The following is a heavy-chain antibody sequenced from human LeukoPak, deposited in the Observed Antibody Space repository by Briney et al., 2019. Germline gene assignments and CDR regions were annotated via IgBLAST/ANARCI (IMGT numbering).Heavy chain of an antibody. V-gene: IGHV3-64*01. D-gene: IGHD4-11*01. CDR1: GFTFSSYA. CDR2: ISSNGGST. J-gene: IGHJ6*02. Sequence: GGSLRLSCAASGFTFSSYAMHWVRQAPGRGLEYVSAISSNGGSTYYANSVKGRFTISRDNSKNTLYLQMGSLRAEDMAVYYCARDSGPDYRNSGSRYYYGMDVWGQGTTVTVSS. CDR3: ARDSGPDYRNSGSRYYYGMDV.